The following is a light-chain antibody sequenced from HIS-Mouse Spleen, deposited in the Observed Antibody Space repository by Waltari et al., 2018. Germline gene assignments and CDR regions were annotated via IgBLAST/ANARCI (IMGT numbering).Light chain of an antibody. CDR2: ASS. CDR1: QGMSSY. V-gene: IGKV1-9*01. J-gene: IGKJ1*01. CDR3: QQLNSYPPT. Sequence: DIQFTQSPSFLSASVGDRVTITCRASQGMSSYLAWYQQKPGKAPKLLIYASSTFQSGVPSRFSGSGSGTVFTLTISSLQPEDFATYYCQQLNSYPPTFGQGTKVEIK.